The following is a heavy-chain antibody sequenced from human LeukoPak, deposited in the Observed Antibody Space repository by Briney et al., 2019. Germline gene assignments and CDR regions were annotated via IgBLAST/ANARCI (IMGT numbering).Heavy chain of an antibody. CDR3: AKALLRLGELSSSPFDY. CDR2: ISYDGSNK. V-gene: IGHV3-30*18. CDR1: GFTFSSYG. Sequence: GGSLRLSCAASGFTFSSYGMHWVRQAPDKGLEWVAVISYDGSNKYYADSVKGRFTISRDNSKNTLYLQMNSLRAEDTAVYYCAKALLRLGELSSSPFDYWGQGTLVTVSS. J-gene: IGHJ4*02. D-gene: IGHD3-16*02.